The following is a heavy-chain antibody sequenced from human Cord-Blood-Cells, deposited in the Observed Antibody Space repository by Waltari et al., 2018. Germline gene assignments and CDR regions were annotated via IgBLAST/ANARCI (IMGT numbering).Heavy chain of an antibody. CDR1: GYTFTGYY. Sequence: QVQLVQSGAEVKKPGASVKVSCKASGYTFTGYYMHWVRQAPGQGLEWMGWINPNSGGTNYAQKVQGWVTMTTDTSISTAYMELSRLRSDDTAVYYCARDLTGDYYYGMDVWGQGTTVTVSS. CDR3: ARDLTGDYYYGMDV. V-gene: IGHV1-2*04. D-gene: IGHD7-27*01. J-gene: IGHJ6*02. CDR2: INPNSGGT.